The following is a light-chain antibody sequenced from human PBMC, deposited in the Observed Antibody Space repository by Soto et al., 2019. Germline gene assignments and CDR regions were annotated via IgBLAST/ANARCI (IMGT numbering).Light chain of an antibody. CDR2: KAS. Sequence: DIQMTQSPSTLSASLGDRVTITFRASQSVSTWLAWYQQKPGKAPKLLIYKASNLESGVPSRFTGSGSGTEFTLTISSLQPDDFATYYCQQYNSWTFGQGTKVDI. CDR1: QSVSTW. CDR3: QQYNSWT. V-gene: IGKV1-5*03. J-gene: IGKJ1*01.